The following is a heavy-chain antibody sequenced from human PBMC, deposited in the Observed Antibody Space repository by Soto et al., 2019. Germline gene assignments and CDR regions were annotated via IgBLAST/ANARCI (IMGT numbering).Heavy chain of an antibody. CDR2: INSNTGDT. J-gene: IGHJ1*01. CDR3: ARTMGGAEYLHF. Sequence: QVQLVQSGAEVKKPGASVTVSCKASGYTFTGYYIYWVRQAPGQGLEWMGRINSNTGDTKYAQRFQGWVTMTRDTSINTAYMELRSLKSNDTAVYYCARTMGGAEYLHFWGQGTLVTVSS. V-gene: IGHV1-2*04. CDR1: GYTFTGYY. D-gene: IGHD1-26*01.